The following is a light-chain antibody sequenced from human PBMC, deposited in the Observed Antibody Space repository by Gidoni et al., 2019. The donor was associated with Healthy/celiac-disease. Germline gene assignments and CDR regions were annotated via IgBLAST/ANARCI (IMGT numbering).Light chain of an antibody. V-gene: IGKV3-20*01. J-gene: IGKJ2*01. Sequence: EIVLTQSPGTLSLSPGERATLSCRASQSVSSSYLAWYQKKPGQAPRLLIHGASSRATGIPDRFSGSGSGTDFTLTISRLEPEDFAVYYCQQYGSSPRTFGQGTKLEIK. CDR3: QQYGSSPRT. CDR1: QSVSSSY. CDR2: GAS.